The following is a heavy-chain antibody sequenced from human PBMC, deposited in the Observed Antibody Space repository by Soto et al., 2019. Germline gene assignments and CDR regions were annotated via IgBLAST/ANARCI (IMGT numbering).Heavy chain of an antibody. V-gene: IGHV1-2*05. CDR1: GDTLIGYY. J-gene: IGHJ4*02. Sequence: ASVKVSCRASGDTLIGYYLHWVRQAPGQGLEWMGRIKPNNGGTHYAQKFEGRLTMTRDTSINTAYMELSSLRSDDTGVYYCASNGWLSHRGQGTLV. CDR2: IKPNNGGT. D-gene: IGHD5-12*01. CDR3: ASNGWLSH.